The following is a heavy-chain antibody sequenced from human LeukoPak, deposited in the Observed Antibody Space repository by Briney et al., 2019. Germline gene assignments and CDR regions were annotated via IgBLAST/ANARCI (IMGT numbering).Heavy chain of an antibody. Sequence: GGSLRLSCAASGFTFSSYGMRWVRQAPGKGLEWVAVIWYDGSNKYYADSVKGRFKISRDNSKNTLYLQMNSLRAEDTAVYYCARSLNGDFDYWGQGTLVTVPS. CDR1: GFTFSSYG. D-gene: IGHD4-17*01. V-gene: IGHV3-33*01. CDR3: ARSLNGDFDY. J-gene: IGHJ4*02. CDR2: IWYDGSNK.